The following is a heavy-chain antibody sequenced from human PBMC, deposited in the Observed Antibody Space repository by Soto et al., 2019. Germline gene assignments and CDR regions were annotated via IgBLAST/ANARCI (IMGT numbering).Heavy chain of an antibody. D-gene: IGHD3-22*01. J-gene: IGHJ3*02. Sequence: GGSLRLSCAASGFTFSSYAMSWVRQAPGKGLEWVSAISGSGGSTYYADSVKGRFTISRDNSKNTLYLQMNSLRAEDTAVYYCAKDLSSPPMIVMVTHYPWAYDAFDIWGQGTMVTVSS. CDR2: ISGSGGST. CDR3: AKDLSSPPMIVMVTHYPWAYDAFDI. CDR1: GFTFSSYA. V-gene: IGHV3-23*01.